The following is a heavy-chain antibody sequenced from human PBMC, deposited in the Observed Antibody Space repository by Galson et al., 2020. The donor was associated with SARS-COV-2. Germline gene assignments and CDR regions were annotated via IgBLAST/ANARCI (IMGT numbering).Heavy chain of an antibody. Sequence: SETLSLTCTVSGGSIARYYGSWVRQPPGKGLEWIGYIYYTGSNTKYNPSLSSRVTMSMAASTNQFSLKLSSVTAADTAVYYCARGDYSSSHFPYYYMDVWGKGTTVTVSS. J-gene: IGHJ6*03. D-gene: IGHD6-19*01. CDR1: GGSIARYY. CDR3: ARGDYSSSHFPYYYMDV. CDR2: IYYTGSNT. V-gene: IGHV4-59*01.